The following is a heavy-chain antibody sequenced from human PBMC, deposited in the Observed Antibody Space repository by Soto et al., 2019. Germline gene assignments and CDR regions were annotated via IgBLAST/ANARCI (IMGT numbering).Heavy chain of an antibody. CDR2: ISGSGGST. V-gene: IGHV3-23*01. Sequence: HPGGSLRLSCAASGFTFSSYAMSWVRQAPGKGLEWVSAISGSGGSTYYADSVKGRFTISRDNSKNTLYLQMNSLRAEDTAVYYCAKDPRITIFLYYFDYWGQGTLVTVSS. D-gene: IGHD3-9*01. CDR1: GFTFSSYA. CDR3: AKDPRITIFLYYFDY. J-gene: IGHJ4*02.